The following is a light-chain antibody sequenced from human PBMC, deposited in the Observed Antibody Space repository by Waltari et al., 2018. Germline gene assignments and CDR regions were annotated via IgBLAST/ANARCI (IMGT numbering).Light chain of an antibody. CDR2: SAD. V-gene: IGLV7-43*01. CDR3: LLFYGGAYV. J-gene: IGLJ1*01. CDR1: TGAVTSGYF. Sequence: CASSTGAVTSGYFPTWFQQRPGQPPRSVIYSADNRHSWTPARFSGSLIGGKAALTLSGVQPEDEADYYCLLFYGGAYVFGTGTKLTVL.